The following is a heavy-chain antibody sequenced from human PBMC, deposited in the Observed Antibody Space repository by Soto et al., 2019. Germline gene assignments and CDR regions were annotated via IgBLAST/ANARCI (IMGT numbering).Heavy chain of an antibody. V-gene: IGHV3-23*01. J-gene: IGHJ6*02. CDR3: ATIHYGDYVSYYYYGMDV. D-gene: IGHD4-17*01. Sequence: GGSLRLSCAASGFTFSSYAMSWVRQAPGKGLEWVSAISGSGGSTYYADSVKGRFTISRDNSKNTLYLQMNSLRAEDMAVYYCATIHYGDYVSYYYYGMDVWGQGTTVTVSS. CDR1: GFTFSSYA. CDR2: ISGSGGST.